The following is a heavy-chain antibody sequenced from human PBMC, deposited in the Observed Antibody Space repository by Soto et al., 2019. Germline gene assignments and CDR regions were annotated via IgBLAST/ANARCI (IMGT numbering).Heavy chain of an antibody. D-gene: IGHD1-26*01. J-gene: IGHJ4*02. CDR2: ISDDGDKR. Sequence: GTLRLSCVGSVFTFSNYGMHWVRQPPGKGLERVALISDDGDKRYYADSVRGRLIISRDNSKDTLYLQMNSLGPDDTAVYFCAKARVRIVGANSFDYWGQGTPVSVSS. CDR3: AKARVRIVGANSFDY. CDR1: VFTFSNYG. V-gene: IGHV3-30*18.